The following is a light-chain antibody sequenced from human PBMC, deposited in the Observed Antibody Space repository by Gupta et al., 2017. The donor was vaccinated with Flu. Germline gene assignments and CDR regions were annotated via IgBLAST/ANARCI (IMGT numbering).Light chain of an antibody. J-gene: IGLJ1*01. Sequence: QSVLAQPPSASGTPGQRVTITCSGSSSNIGSNAVNWYQQVPGTSPKLLIYGSKQRPSGVPDRFAGSKSGTSASLAIRGLQSEDEADYYCAAWDDSLNGHYVFGTGTKVTGL. CDR1: SSNIGSNA. V-gene: IGLV1-44*01. CDR2: GSK. CDR3: AAWDDSLNGHYV.